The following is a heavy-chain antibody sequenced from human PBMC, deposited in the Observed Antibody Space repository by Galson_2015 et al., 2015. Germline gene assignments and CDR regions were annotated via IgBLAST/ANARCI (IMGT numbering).Heavy chain of an antibody. D-gene: IGHD2-15*01. V-gene: IGHV1-46*01. CDR1: GYTFTSYY. CDR2: ISPSGGST. Sequence: SVKVSCKASGYTFTSYYMHWVRQAPGQGLEWMGIISPSGGSTSYAQKFQGRVTMTRDTSTSTVYMELSSLRSEDTAVYYCARDRLEYCSGGSCYFWYFDLWGRGTLVTVSS. CDR3: ARDRLEYCSGGSCYFWYFDL. J-gene: IGHJ2*01.